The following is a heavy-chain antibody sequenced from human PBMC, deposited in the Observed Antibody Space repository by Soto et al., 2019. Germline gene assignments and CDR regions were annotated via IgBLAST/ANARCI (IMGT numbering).Heavy chain of an antibody. Sequence: SETLSLTCTVSGGSISSGGYYWSWIRQHPGKGLEWIGYIYYSGSTYYNPSLKSRVTISVDTSKKQFSLKLRSVTAADTAVYYCVRDGTKTLRDWFDPWGQGISVTVS. J-gene: IGHJ5*02. CDR3: VRDGTKTLRDWFDP. CDR2: IYYSGST. CDR1: GGSISSGGYY. V-gene: IGHV4-31*03. D-gene: IGHD1-1*01.